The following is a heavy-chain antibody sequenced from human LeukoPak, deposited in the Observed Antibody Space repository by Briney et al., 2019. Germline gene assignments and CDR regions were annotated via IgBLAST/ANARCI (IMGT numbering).Heavy chain of an antibody. CDR2: ISYSGST. CDR3: ARNIYSGSNPPGY. D-gene: IGHD1-26*01. V-gene: IGHV4-59*08. CDR1: GGSISSYY. J-gene: IGHJ4*02. Sequence: SETLSLTCTVSGGSISSYYWSWIRQPPGKGLEWIGYISYSGSTNYNPSLKSRVTISVDTSKNQFSLKLNSVTAADTAVYYCARNIYSGSNPPGYWGQGTLVTVSS.